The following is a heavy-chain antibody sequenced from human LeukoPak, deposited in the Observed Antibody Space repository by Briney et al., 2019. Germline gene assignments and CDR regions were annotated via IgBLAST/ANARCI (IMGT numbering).Heavy chain of an antibody. Sequence: SVKVSCKASGGTFSSYAISWVRQAPGQGLEWMGRIIPIFGTANYAQKFQGRVTITTDESTSTAYMELSSLRSEDTAVYYCARDPLRLGELSFPFDPWGQGTLDTVSS. D-gene: IGHD3-16*02. CDR1: GGTFSSYA. V-gene: IGHV1-69*05. CDR2: IIPIFGTA. CDR3: ARDPLRLGELSFPFDP. J-gene: IGHJ5*02.